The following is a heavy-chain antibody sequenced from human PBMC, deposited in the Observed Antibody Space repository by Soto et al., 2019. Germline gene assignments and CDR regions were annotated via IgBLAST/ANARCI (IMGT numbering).Heavy chain of an antibody. CDR3: VKQAVGSMSSE. CDR2: INVGGTT. J-gene: IGHJ4*02. V-gene: IGHV4-39*01. Sequence: SETLSLTCAVFGAPIISHTYYWVWIRQPPGKGLEWIGTINVGGTTYYSPSLKSRLTASLDTSNNQVSLILSSVTVTDTAVYFCVKQAVGSMSSEWGPGTLVTVSS. CDR1: GAPIISHTYY. D-gene: IGHD2-2*01.